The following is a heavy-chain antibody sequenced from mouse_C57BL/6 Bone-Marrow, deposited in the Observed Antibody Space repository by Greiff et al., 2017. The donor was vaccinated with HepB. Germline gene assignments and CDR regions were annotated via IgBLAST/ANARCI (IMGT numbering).Heavy chain of an antibody. CDR2: ISSGGSYT. CDR1: GFTFSSYG. CDR3: ARHQGAYYSGSSPYWYFDV. D-gene: IGHD1-1*01. J-gene: IGHJ1*03. V-gene: IGHV5-6*01. Sequence: EVMLVESGGDLVKPGGSLKLSCAASGFTFSSYGMSWVRQTPDKRLEWVATISSGGSYTYYPDSVKGRFTISSDNAKNTLYLQMSSLKSEDTAMYYCARHQGAYYSGSSPYWYFDVWGTGTTVTVSS.